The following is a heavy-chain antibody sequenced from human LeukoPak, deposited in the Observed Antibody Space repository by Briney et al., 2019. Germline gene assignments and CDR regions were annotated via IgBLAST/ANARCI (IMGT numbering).Heavy chain of an antibody. Sequence: GGSLRLSCAASGLTFSSYGMHWVRQAPGKGLEWVAVISYDGSNKYYADSVKGRFTISRDNSKNTLYLQMNSLRAEDTAVYYCATSGYSYRGFGYWGQGTLVTVSS. D-gene: IGHD5-18*01. CDR2: ISYDGSNK. CDR3: ATSGYSYRGFGY. CDR1: GLTFSSYG. J-gene: IGHJ4*02. V-gene: IGHV3-30*03.